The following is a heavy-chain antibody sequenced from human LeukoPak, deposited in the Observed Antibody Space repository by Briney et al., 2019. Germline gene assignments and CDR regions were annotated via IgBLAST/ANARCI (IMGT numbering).Heavy chain of an antibody. CDR1: GLTVSSSY. D-gene: IGHD6-13*01. CDR2: IYSDGGT. V-gene: IGHV3-66*01. J-gene: IGHJ4*02. CDR3: ARESSWSFDY. Sequence: GGSLRLACAASGLTVSSSYMSWVRQAPGKGLEWVSVIYSDGGTYYADSVKDRFTISRDNSKNTLYLQMNSLRAEDTALYYCARESSWSFDYWGQGTLVTVSS.